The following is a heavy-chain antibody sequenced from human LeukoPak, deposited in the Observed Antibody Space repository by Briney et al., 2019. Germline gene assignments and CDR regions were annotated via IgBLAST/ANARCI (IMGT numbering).Heavy chain of an antibody. D-gene: IGHD1-14*01. CDR3: ARGVAGVYFYYYMDV. V-gene: IGHV1-2*02. CDR2: INPNNSDT. J-gene: IGHJ6*03. Sequence: ASVKVSCKASGYTFAAYYMYWVRQAPGQGLEWMGWINPNNSDTHYAQKFQGTVTMTRDTSISTAYMELSSLRSDDTAVYYCARGVAGVYFYYYMDVWGKGTTVTVSS. CDR1: GYTFAAYY.